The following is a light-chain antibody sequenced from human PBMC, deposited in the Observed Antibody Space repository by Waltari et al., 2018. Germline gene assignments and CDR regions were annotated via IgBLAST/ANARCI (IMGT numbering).Light chain of an antibody. V-gene: IGLV3-25*03. CDR2: KDR. CDR1: ALPTKY. CDR3: LSPETRGSWV. J-gene: IGLJ2*01. Sequence: SYELTQSPSVSLSPGQTARTTSSGDALPTKYAFWYQKKPGQAPVLIIFKDRERPSGIPERFSGSTSGTTVTLTITGVQAEDEADYYCLSPETRGSWVFGGGTKLTVL.